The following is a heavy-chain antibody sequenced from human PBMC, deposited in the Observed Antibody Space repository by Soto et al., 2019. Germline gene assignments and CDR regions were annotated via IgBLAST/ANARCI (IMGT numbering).Heavy chain of an antibody. Sequence: QVQLVQSGAEVKKPGSSVKVSCKASGGTFSSYAISWVRQAPGQGLEWMGGIIPIFGTANYAQKFQGRVTITADESTSTAYMELSSLRSEDTVVYYCARDLDSTVVTPDYYYGMDVWGQGTTVTVSS. CDR2: IIPIFGTA. J-gene: IGHJ6*02. V-gene: IGHV1-69*01. D-gene: IGHD4-17*01. CDR3: ARDLDSTVVTPDYYYGMDV. CDR1: GGTFSSYA.